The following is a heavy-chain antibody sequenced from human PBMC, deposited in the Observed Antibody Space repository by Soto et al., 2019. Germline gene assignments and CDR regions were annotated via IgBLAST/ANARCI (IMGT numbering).Heavy chain of an antibody. CDR3: ARGWATVPTVDY. CDR1: GFTFSSYA. CDR2: ISYDGSNK. V-gene: IGHV3-30-3*01. D-gene: IGHD4-4*01. Sequence: QVQLVESGGGVVQPGRSLRLSCAASGFTFSSYAMHWVRQAPGKGLEWVAVISYDGSNKYYADYVKGRFNISRDNSKNTLYLQMNSLRAEDTAVYYCARGWATVPTVDYWGQGTLVTVSS. J-gene: IGHJ4*02.